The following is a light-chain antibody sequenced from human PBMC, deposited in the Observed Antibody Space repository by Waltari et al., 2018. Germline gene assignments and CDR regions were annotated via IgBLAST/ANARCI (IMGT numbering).Light chain of an antibody. J-gene: IGKJ1*01. CDR2: WAS. CDR1: QSVLYSSNNKNY. V-gene: IGKV4-1*01. CDR3: QQYYTTPWT. Sequence: DIVMTQSPDSLAVSRGERATINCASSQSVLYSSNNKNYLAWYQQKPGQPPKLLIYWASTRDSGVPDRFSGSGSGTDFTLSISSLQAEDVAFYYCQQYYTTPWTFGQGTKVEIK.